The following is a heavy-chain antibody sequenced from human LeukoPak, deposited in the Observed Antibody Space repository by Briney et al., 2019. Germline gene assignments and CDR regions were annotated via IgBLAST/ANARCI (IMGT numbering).Heavy chain of an antibody. V-gene: IGHV3-30*04. D-gene: IGHD3-22*01. CDR2: ISYDGSNK. CDR3: ARDPGDSSGYGRGDYFGY. J-gene: IGHJ4*02. CDR1: GFTFSSYA. Sequence: GGSLRLSCAASGFTFSSYAMHWVRQAPGKGLEWVAVISYDGSNKYYADSVKGRFTISRDNSKNTLYLQMNSLRAEDTAVYYCARDPGDSSGYGRGDYFGYWGQGTLVTVSS.